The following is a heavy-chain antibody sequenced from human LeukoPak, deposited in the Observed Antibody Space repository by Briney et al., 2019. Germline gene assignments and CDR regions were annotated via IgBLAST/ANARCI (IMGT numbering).Heavy chain of an antibody. CDR2: ICYDGSNK. J-gene: IGHJ4*02. V-gene: IGHV3-33*01. Sequence: PGGSLRLSCAASGFTFSSYSMNWVRQAPGKGLEWVAVICYDGSNKYYADSVKGRFTISRDNSKKTLYMQMNSLRAEHTAVFYCASGYDILSCYWLFHYWRQGTLVTVSS. CDR1: GFTFSSYS. D-gene: IGHD3-9*01. CDR3: ASGYDILSCYWLFHY.